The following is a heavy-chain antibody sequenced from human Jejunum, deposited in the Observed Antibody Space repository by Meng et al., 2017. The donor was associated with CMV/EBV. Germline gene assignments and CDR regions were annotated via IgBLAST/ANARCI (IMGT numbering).Heavy chain of an antibody. CDR1: GYLFRGYW. V-gene: IGHV5-51*01. CDR2: VYPGDSDT. J-gene: IGHJ4*02. D-gene: IGHD1-14*01. CDR3: ARLGTGTTNCLDY. Sequence: GSGYLFRGYWIAWVRQVPGKGLEWMGIVYPGDSDTRYSLSFQGQVTLSVDKSINTAYLQWNSLKASDSAMYYCARLGTGTTNCLDYWGQGTLVTVSS.